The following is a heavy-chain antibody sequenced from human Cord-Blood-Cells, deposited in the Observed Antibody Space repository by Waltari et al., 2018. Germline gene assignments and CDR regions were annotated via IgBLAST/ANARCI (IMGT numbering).Heavy chain of an antibody. D-gene: IGHD4-17*01. Sequence: EVQLVESGGGLIQPGGSLRLSWAASGSTVRSNYLSWVRHAPGKGLEWVSFIYSGGSTYDADSVKGRFTISRDNSKNTLYLQMNSLRAEDTAVYYCARVDGDYTFDYWGQGTLVTVSS. V-gene: IGHV3-53*01. J-gene: IGHJ4*02. CDR1: GSTVRSNY. CDR2: IYSGGST. CDR3: ARVDGDYTFDY.